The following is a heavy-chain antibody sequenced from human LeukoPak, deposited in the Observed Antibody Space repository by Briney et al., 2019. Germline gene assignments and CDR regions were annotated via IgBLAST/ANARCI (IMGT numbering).Heavy chain of an antibody. D-gene: IGHD1-1*01. V-gene: IGHV4-34*01. CDR2: TNHSGST. CDR1: GGSFSGYY. CDR3: ARSTGPFDY. Sequence: PSETLSLTCAVYGGSFSGYYWSWIRQPPGKGLEWIGETNHSGSTNYNPSLKSRVIISVDTSKNQFSLKLSSVTAADTAVYYCARSTGPFDYWGQGTLVTVSS. J-gene: IGHJ4*02.